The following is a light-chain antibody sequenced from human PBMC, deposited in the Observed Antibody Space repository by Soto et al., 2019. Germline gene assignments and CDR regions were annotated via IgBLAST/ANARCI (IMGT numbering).Light chain of an antibody. V-gene: IGKV1-27*01. CDR2: AAY. J-gene: IGKJ3*01. CDR1: QDISSY. Sequence: DIQMTQSPSSLSASVGDRVTITCRASQDISSYLAWYQQKPGKTPKLLIYAAYTLQSGVPSRFSGSRSGADFTLTISSLQPEDVATYYCQKYNSDPPFTFGPGTKVDIK. CDR3: QKYNSDPPFT.